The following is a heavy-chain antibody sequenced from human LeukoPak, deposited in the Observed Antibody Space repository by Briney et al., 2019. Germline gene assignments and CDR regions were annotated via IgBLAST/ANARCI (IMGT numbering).Heavy chain of an antibody. Sequence: ASVKVSCKASGYTFTSYYMHWVRQAPGQGLEWMGIINPSGGSTSYAQKFQGRVTMTRDTSTSTVYMELSSLRSEDTAVYYRARAGSSGPPSDYWGQGTLVTVSS. CDR1: GYTFTSYY. V-gene: IGHV1-46*01. CDR3: ARAGSSGPPSDY. D-gene: IGHD3-22*01. J-gene: IGHJ4*02. CDR2: INPSGGST.